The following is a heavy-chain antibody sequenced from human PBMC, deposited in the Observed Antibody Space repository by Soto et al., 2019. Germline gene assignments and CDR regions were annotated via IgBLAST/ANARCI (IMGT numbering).Heavy chain of an antibody. J-gene: IGHJ4*02. Sequence: EVQLVESGGGLVKPGGSLRLSCAASGFTFSNAWMSWVRQAPGKGLEWGGRIKSKTDGGTTDYAAPVKGRFTISRDDSKNTLNLQMNSLKTEDTAVYYCTPNRGYCSGGSCSGFDYWGQGTLVTVSS. CDR3: TPNRGYCSGGSCSGFDY. CDR1: GFTFSNAW. V-gene: IGHV3-15*01. D-gene: IGHD2-15*01. CDR2: IKSKTDGGTT.